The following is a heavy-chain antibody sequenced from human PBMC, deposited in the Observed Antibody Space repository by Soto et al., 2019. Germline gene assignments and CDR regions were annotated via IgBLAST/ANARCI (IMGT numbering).Heavy chain of an antibody. CDR1: GFSLNTGGAG. J-gene: IGHJ5*02. Sequence: QITLTESGPTLVKPTQTLTLTCTFSGFSLNTGGAGVGWIRQPPGKALEWLAVIYWNDDKRYHPALKSKLTITKDASKNQVVLTMTNMDPVDTATYYCAQRGYGDYPRDNWFDPWGQGTLVTVSS. D-gene: IGHD4-17*01. V-gene: IGHV2-5*01. CDR2: IYWNDDK. CDR3: AQRGYGDYPRDNWFDP.